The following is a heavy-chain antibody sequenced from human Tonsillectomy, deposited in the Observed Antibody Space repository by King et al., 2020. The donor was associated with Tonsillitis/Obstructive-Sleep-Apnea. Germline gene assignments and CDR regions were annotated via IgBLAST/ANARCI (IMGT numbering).Heavy chain of an antibody. V-gene: IGHV5-51*01. CDR3: ARLGFGGVIVADY. CDR1: GYSYTTYW. Sequence: VQLVESGAEVKKPGESLNISCKGSGYSYTTYWIGWVRQMPGKGLEWMGIIYPGDSDTRYSPSFQGQVTISVDKSISTAYLQWRSLKASDTAMYYCARLGFGGVIVADYWGQGPLVTVSS. J-gene: IGHJ4*02. CDR2: IYPGDSDT. D-gene: IGHD3-16*02.